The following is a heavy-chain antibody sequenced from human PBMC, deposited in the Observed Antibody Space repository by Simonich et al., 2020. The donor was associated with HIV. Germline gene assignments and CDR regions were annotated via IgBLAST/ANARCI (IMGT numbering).Heavy chain of an antibody. CDR3: AAGNGLLRFLEWDGTYMDV. CDR2: INHSGNT. CDR1: GGSFSGHY. Sequence: QVQLQQWGAGLLKPSETLSLTCAVYGGSFSGHYWNWIRQPPGTGLEWIGEINHSGNTNNNPTRKIRVTISVDTSKNQFSLKLNSVTAADTGVYYCAAGNGLLRFLEWDGTYMDVWGKGTTVTVSS. D-gene: IGHD3-3*01. J-gene: IGHJ6*03. V-gene: IGHV4-34*02.